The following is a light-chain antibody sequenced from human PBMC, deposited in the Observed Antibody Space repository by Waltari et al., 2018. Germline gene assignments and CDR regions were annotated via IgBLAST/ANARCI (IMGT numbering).Light chain of an antibody. J-gene: IGLJ2*01. CDR3: SSYITTNTLEL. Sequence: QSALTQPDSVSGSPGQSITISCPGTRSAVDSFNYVPWYQQHPGKAPKLMIYDVSYRPSGVSNRFSGSKSGNTASLTISGLQAEDEADYYCSSYITTNTLELFGGGTSLTVL. CDR1: RSAVDSFNY. CDR2: DVS. V-gene: IGLV2-14*03.